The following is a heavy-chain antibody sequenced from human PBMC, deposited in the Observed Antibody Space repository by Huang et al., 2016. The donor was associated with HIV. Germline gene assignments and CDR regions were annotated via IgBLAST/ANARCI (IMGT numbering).Heavy chain of an antibody. D-gene: IGHD6-13*01. CDR1: GFTFSSYA. J-gene: IGHJ4*02. V-gene: IGHV3-23*01. CDR3: AKQAPYGTTWYGGSDY. CDR2: INDAWHT. Sequence: EVQLLESGGGLLQPGGSLRLSCAASGFTFSSYAMTWVRQTPGKGLEWVSTINDAWHTNYANSVQGQFTISRDNSKDTLYVQMNSLRAEDTALYYCAKQAPYGTTWYGGSDYWGQGTLVTVSS.